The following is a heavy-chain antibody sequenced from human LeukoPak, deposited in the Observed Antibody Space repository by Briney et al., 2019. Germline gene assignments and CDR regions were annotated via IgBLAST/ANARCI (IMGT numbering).Heavy chain of an antibody. CDR3: ARGLGYDSSGNQIDY. J-gene: IGHJ4*02. V-gene: IGHV4-39*07. CDR2: IYYSGST. CDR1: GGSISSSSYY. D-gene: IGHD3-22*01. Sequence: SETLSLTCTVSGGSISSSSYYWGWIRQPPGKGLEWIGSIYYSGSTYYNPSLKSRVTISVDTSKNQFSLKLSSVTAADTAVYYCARGLGYDSSGNQIDYWGQGTLVTVSS.